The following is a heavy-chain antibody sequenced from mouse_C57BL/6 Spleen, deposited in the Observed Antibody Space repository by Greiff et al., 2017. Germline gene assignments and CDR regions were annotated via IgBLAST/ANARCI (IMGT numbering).Heavy chain of an antibody. Sequence: VQLKESGAELVRPGASVKLSCTASGFNIKDDYMHWVKQRPEQGLEWIRWIDPENGDTEYASKFQGKATITADTSSNTAYLQLSSLTSEDTAVYYCTSYYGSSFDYWGQGTTLTVSS. D-gene: IGHD1-1*01. J-gene: IGHJ2*01. V-gene: IGHV14-4*01. CDR2: IDPENGDT. CDR1: GFNIKDDY. CDR3: TSYYGSSFDY.